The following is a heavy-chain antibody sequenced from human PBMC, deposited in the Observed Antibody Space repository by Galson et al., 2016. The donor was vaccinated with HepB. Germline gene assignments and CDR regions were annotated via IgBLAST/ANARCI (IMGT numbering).Heavy chain of an antibody. CDR2: SDPEDGDT. Sequence: SVKVSCKVSGYTLTELSIHWVRQAPGKGLEWMGGSDPEDGDTIYAQKFQGRVTMTEDTSTDTAYMELSSLRSEDTAVYYCATWGDFWSGYSDGHTYWGQGPLVTVSS. D-gene: IGHD3-3*01. CDR1: GYTLTELS. V-gene: IGHV1-24*01. CDR3: ATWGDFWSGYSDGHTY. J-gene: IGHJ4*02.